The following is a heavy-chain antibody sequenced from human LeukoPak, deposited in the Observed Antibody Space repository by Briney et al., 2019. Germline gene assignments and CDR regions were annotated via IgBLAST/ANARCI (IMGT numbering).Heavy chain of an antibody. CDR2: ISGSGGST. CDR3: AKGSTKAYCSGGSCYRSIYYYMDV. D-gene: IGHD2-15*01. CDR1: GFTFSSYA. Sequence: PGGSLRLSCAASGFTFSSYAMSWVRQAPGKGLERVSAISGSGGSTYYADSVKGRFTISRDNSKNTLYLQMNSLRAEDTAVYYCAKGSTKAYCSGGSCYRSIYYYMDVWGKGTTVTVSS. V-gene: IGHV3-23*01. J-gene: IGHJ6*03.